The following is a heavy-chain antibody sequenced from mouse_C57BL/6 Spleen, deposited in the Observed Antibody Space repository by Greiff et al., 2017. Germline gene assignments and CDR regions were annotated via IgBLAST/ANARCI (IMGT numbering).Heavy chain of an antibody. J-gene: IGHJ4*01. D-gene: IGHD2-2*01. CDR3: ARGGYYYAMDY. Sequence: EVQLVESGGGLVKPGGSLKLSCAASGFTFSDYGMHWVRQAPEKGLEWVAYLSSGSSTIYYADTVKGRFTISRDNAKNTLFLQMTSLRSEDTAMYYCARGGYYYAMDYWGQGTSVTVSS. V-gene: IGHV5-17*01. CDR1: GFTFSDYG. CDR2: LSSGSSTI.